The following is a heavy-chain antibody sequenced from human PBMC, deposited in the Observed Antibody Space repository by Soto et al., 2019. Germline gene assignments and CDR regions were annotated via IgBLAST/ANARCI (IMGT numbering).Heavy chain of an antibody. J-gene: IGHJ5*02. Sequence: QVQLVQSGAEVKKSGASVKVSCKASGYTFTSYGISWVRQAPGQGLEWMGWISAYNGNTNYAQKLQGRVTMTTDTSTSTAYMELRSLRSDDTAVYYCANPSGDCSGGSCYYWFDPWGQGTLVTVSS. CDR1: GYTFTSYG. D-gene: IGHD2-15*01. CDR2: ISAYNGNT. V-gene: IGHV1-18*01. CDR3: ANPSGDCSGGSCYYWFDP.